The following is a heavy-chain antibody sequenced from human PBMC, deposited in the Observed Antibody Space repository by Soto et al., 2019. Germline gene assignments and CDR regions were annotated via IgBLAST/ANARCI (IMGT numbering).Heavy chain of an antibody. J-gene: IGHJ4*02. V-gene: IGHV3-23*01. CDR3: TSHQIAICDY. CDR1: GFAFSQFD. D-gene: IGHD2-2*02. Sequence: EVQLLESGGGLVQPGGSLRLSCAASGFAFSQFDMSWVHQAPGKGLEWVSAISASGSTRPYTDSVRGRFTISRDNIRNTVDLQMNNLRAEDTAVYYCTSHQIAICDYWGRGTLVTVSS. CDR2: ISASGSTR.